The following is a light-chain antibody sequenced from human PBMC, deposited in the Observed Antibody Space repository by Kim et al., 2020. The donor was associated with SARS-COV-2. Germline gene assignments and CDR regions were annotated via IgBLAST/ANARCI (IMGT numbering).Light chain of an antibody. CDR1: QSISNW. Sequence: PSVGDRVTITCRASQSISNWLDWYQQKPGKAPKLLIYDGSSLGSGVPSRISGSGSGTEFTLAISSVQSDDFATYYCKQYNSYPLAFGGGTKVDIK. CDR2: DGS. CDR3: KQYNSYPLA. V-gene: IGKV1-5*01. J-gene: IGKJ4*01.